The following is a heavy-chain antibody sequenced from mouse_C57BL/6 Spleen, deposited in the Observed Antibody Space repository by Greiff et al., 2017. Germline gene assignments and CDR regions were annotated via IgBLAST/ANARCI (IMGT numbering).Heavy chain of an antibody. Sequence: QPVESGGGLVKPGGSLKLFCAASGLTFSSHAMSWVRQTPETRLEWVATISDGGSYTYYPDNVKGRFPITRDNAKNNLYLQMSHLKYEDTAMYYGAREAYCGNYGFAYWGQGTLVTVSA. CDR2: ISDGGSYT. CDR1: GLTFSSHA. V-gene: IGHV5-4*01. J-gene: IGHJ3*01. D-gene: IGHD2-10*01. CDR3: AREAYCGNYGFAY.